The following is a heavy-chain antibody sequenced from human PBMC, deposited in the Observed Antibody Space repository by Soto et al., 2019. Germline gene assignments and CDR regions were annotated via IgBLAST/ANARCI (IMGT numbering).Heavy chain of an antibody. CDR3: ARDSYGDYIFDY. CDR1: GFTVSSNY. V-gene: IGHV3-66*01. Sequence: EVQLVESGGGLVQPGGSLRLSCAASGFTVSSNYMSWVRQAPGKGLEWVSVIYSGGSTYYADSVKGRFTISRDNSKNTLYLQMNSLRAEDTAVYYCARDSYGDYIFDYWGLGTLVTVSS. D-gene: IGHD4-17*01. CDR2: IYSGGST. J-gene: IGHJ4*02.